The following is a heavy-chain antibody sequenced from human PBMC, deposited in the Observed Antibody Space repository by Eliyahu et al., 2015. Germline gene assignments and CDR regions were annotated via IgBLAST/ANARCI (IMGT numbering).Heavy chain of an antibody. J-gene: IGHJ4*02. CDR2: IYSMHSDDQT. CDR3: ARVTGDWNFDY. CDR1: GFPVDTXY. D-gene: IGHD2-21*02. V-gene: IGHV3-53*02. Sequence: EVRLVETGGDFIRPAGSLRLSCVVSGFPVDTXYMXWVRQAPGKGLXWVSVIYSMHSDDQTYYADSVKGRFTISRDDSKNTVYLQMNGLRVEDTAVYYCARVTGDWNFDYWGQGTLVTISS.